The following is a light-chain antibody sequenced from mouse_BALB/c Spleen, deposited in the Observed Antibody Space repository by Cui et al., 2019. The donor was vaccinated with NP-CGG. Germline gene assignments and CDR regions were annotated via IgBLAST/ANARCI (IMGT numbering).Light chain of an antibody. CDR1: TGGVPTSNY. J-gene: IGLJ1*01. CDR3: ALWYSNHWV. V-gene: IGLV1*01. Sequence: QAVVPQEFALSTSPGETVTLTCRSNTGGVPTSNYANWVQEKPGHLFTGLISGTNNRAPGVPARFSGSLIGGKAALTITGAQTGDGAIYFCALWYSNHWVFGGGTKTDCP. CDR2: GTN.